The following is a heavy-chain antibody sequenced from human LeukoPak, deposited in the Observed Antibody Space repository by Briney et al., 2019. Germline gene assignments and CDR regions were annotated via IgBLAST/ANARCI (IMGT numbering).Heavy chain of an antibody. CDR2: ISAYNGNT. CDR1: GYTFTSYG. D-gene: IGHD1-20*01. J-gene: IGHJ5*02. V-gene: IGHV1-18*01. CDR3: ARDHVHNWNDAEPFDP. Sequence: ASVTVSCKASGYTFTSYGIGWVRQAPGQGLEWMGWISAYNGNTHYAQKFQGRATMTTDMSTSTAYMQLRSLTSDDTAMYYCARDHVHNWNDAEPFDPWGQGTLVTVSS.